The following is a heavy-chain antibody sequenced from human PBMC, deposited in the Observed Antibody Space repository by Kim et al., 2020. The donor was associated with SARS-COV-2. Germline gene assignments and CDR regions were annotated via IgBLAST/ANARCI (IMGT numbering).Heavy chain of an antibody. D-gene: IGHD1-1*01. V-gene: IGHV1-2*05. CDR3: ARGTKPGNYDC. Sequence: ASVKVSCKASGYTFTGYFMHWVRQAPGQGLEWMGRINPNSGVTNYAQKFQGRVTMTRDKSISTAYMELSRLRSDDTVVYFCARGTKPGNYDCWGQGTVAT. CDR2: INPNSGVT. CDR1: GYTFTGYF. J-gene: IGHJ4*02.